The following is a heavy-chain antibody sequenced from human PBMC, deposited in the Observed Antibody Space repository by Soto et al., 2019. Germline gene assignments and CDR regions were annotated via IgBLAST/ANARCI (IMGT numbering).Heavy chain of an antibody. CDR2: IYYSGST. D-gene: IGHD6-13*01. CDR1: GGSISSSSYY. J-gene: IGHJ4*02. V-gene: IGHV4-39*01. CDR3: AIGYSSSWYLSNY. Sequence: QLQLQESGPGLVKPSETLSLTCTVSGGSISSSSYYWGWIRQPPGKGLEWIGSIYYSGSTYYNPSLKSRVTISVDTSKNQFSLKLSSVTAADTAVYYCAIGYSSSWYLSNYWGQGTLVTVSS.